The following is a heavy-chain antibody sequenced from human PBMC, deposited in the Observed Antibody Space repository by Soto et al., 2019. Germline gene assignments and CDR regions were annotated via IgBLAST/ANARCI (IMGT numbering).Heavy chain of an antibody. J-gene: IGHJ6*03. D-gene: IGHD6-6*01. CDR3: ARRARPDFYYMDV. CDR1: GFTLSGYA. CDR2: ISSNGVGT. V-gene: IGHV3-64*01. Sequence: EVQLAESGGGLAQPGGSLRLSCAASGFTLSGYAMDWVRQAPGKGLEYVSGISSNGVGTYYANSVQGRFTISRDNSKNTGDFQMGSLRPEDMAVYYCARRARPDFYYMDVWGKGATVNVSS.